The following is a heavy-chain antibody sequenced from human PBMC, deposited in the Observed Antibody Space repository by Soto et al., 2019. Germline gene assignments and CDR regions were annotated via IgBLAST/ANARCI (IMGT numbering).Heavy chain of an antibody. D-gene: IGHD3-22*01. CDR2: ITGSGGIT. Sequence: PGGSLRLSCAASGFTFSSNAMSWVRRAPGKGLEWVSGITGSGGITDYADSVKGQFTISRDNSRNTLYLQMNYLRVEDTAVYFCAKHTTFCFDRTGPGDYFDSWCQGTLVTVSS. CDR3: AKHTTFCFDRTGPGDYFDS. J-gene: IGHJ4*01. CDR1: GFTFSSNA. V-gene: IGHV3-23*01.